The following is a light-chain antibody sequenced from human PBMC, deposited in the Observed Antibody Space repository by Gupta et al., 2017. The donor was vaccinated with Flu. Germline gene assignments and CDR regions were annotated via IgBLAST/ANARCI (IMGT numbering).Light chain of an antibody. CDR3: ATWIDALGGPV. V-gene: IGLV1-44*01. CDR2: ANN. Sequence: SSIGSVTVDWYQQVPGLPPRLLIFANNQRPAGVPGRFSGSKSGTSASLTIIGLQPEDEGYYYCATWIDALGGPVFGGGTKLVVL. J-gene: IGLJ2*01. CDR1: SSIGSVT.